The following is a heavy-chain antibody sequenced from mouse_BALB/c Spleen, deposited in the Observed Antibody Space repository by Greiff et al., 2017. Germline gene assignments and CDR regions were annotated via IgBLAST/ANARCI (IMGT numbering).Heavy chain of an antibody. Sequence: EVQGVESGGGLVQPGGSLKLSCAASGFTFSSYTMSWVRQTPEKRLEWVEYISNGGGSNYYPDTVKGRFTISRDNAKNTLYLQMSSLKSEDTAMYYCRRHEGFAYWGQGTLVTVSA. V-gene: IGHV5-12-2*01. CDR2: ISNGGGSN. CDR1: GFTFSSYT. CDR3: RRHEGFAY. J-gene: IGHJ3*01.